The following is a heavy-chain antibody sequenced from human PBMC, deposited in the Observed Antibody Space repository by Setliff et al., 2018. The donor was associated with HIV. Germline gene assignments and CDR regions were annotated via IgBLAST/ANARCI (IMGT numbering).Heavy chain of an antibody. J-gene: IGHJ4*02. CDR2: ISWNSAGT. D-gene: IGHD3-22*01. CDR1: GFTFNYHA. CDR3: ASGDSSGFYFYY. Sequence: AGGSLRLSCAASGFTFNYHAMTWVRQAPGKGLEWVSGISWNSAGTGYADSVRGRFTISRDNAKNVLYLQMNSLRVEDTAFYYCASGDSSGFYFYYWGRGTLVTVSS. V-gene: IGHV3-20*04.